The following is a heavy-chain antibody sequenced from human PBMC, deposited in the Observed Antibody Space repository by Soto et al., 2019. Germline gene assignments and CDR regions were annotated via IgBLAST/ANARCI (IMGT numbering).Heavy chain of an antibody. D-gene: IGHD2-21*01. Sequence: QVQLQESGPGLVKPSETLSLTCTVSGGSISSYYWSWIRQPPGKGLEWIGYIYYSGSTNYNPSLKSRVTIPVDTSKNQFSLKLSSVTAADTAVYYWARWGGLSGPFDYWGQGTLVTVSS. CDR2: IYYSGST. V-gene: IGHV4-59*01. CDR1: GGSISSYY. CDR3: ARWGGLSGPFDY. J-gene: IGHJ4*02.